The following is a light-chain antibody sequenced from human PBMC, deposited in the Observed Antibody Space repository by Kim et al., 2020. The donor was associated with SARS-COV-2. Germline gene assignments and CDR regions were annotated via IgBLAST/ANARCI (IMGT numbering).Light chain of an antibody. J-gene: IGLJ2*01. CDR3: QAWDSSTVV. CDR1: KLGDKY. V-gene: IGLV3-1*01. Sequence: YELTQPPSVSVSPGQTASITCSGDKLGDKYACWYQQKPGQSPVLVIYQDSKRPSGIPERFSGSNSGNTATLTISGTQAMDEADYYCQAWDSSTVVFGGWTQLTVL. CDR2: QDS.